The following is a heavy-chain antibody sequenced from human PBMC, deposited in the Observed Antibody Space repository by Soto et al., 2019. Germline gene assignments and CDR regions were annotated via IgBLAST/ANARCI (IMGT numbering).Heavy chain of an antibody. Sequence: QLGGPLRLSCAASGFTFSSYAMHWVRQAPGKGLEWVAVISYDGSNKYYADSVKGRFTISRDNSKNTLYLQMNSLRAEDTAVYYCARGSPTVVTLIDYWGQGTLVTVSS. J-gene: IGHJ4*02. CDR3: ARGSPTVVTLIDY. D-gene: IGHD4-17*01. CDR2: ISYDGSNK. CDR1: GFTFSSYA. V-gene: IGHV3-30-3*01.